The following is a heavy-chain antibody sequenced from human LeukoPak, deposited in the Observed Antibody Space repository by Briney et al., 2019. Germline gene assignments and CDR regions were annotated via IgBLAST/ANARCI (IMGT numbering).Heavy chain of an antibody. CDR1: GFTFSSYG. CDR3: AKVWILWDDAFDI. Sequence: PGGSLRLSCAASGFTFSSYGMHWVRQATGKGLEWVAVISYDGSNKYYADSVKGRFTISRDNSKNTLYLQMNSLRAEDTAVYYCAKVWILWDDAFDIWGQGTMVTVSS. CDR2: ISYDGSNK. V-gene: IGHV3-30*18. J-gene: IGHJ3*02. D-gene: IGHD2-2*03.